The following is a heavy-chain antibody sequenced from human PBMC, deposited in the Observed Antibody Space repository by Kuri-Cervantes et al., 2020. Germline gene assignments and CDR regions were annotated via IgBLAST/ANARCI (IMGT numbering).Heavy chain of an antibody. Sequence: GESLKISCAASGFTFSDYYMSWIRQAPGKRLECLSYISSTSSTIYYADSAKGRFTISRDNAKNSLYLQMSSLRAEDTAVYYCARGRYSFDYWGQGSLVTVSS. J-gene: IGHJ4*02. V-gene: IGHV3-11*04. CDR1: GFTFSDYY. CDR3: ARGRYSFDY. CDR2: ISSTSSTI. D-gene: IGHD1-26*01.